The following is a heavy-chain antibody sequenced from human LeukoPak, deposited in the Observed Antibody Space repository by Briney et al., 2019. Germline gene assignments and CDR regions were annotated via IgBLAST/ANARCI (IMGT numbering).Heavy chain of an antibody. CDR1: GGTFSSYA. D-gene: IGHD1-7*01. J-gene: IGHJ4*02. Sequence: SVKASCKASGGTFSSYAISWVRQAPGQGLEWMGGIIPIFGTANYAQKFQGRVTITTDESTSTAYMELSSLRSEDTAVYYCARGIENLELGWFDYWGQGTLVTVSS. CDR3: ARGIENLELGWFDY. CDR2: IIPIFGTA. V-gene: IGHV1-69*05.